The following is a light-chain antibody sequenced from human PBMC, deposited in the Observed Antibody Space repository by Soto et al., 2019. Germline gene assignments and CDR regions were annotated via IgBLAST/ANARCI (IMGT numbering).Light chain of an antibody. CDR1: QSVSSY. J-gene: IGKJ5*01. CDR2: DAS. V-gene: IGKV3-11*01. CDR3: QQRSNWLSIT. Sequence: IVLTQSPATLSLSPGERATLSCRASQSVSSYLAWYQQKPGQAPRLLIYDASSRATGIPARFSGSGSGTDFTLTISSLEPEDFTVYYCQQRSNWLSITFGQGTRLEIK.